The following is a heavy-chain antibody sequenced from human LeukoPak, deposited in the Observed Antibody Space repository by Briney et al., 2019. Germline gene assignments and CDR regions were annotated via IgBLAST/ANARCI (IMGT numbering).Heavy chain of an antibody. Sequence: GGSLRLSCAASGFTFSSYSMNWVRQAPGKGLEWVSSISSSSSYIYYADSVKGRFTISRDNAKNSLYLQMNSLRAEDTAVYYCARDRGGSYSAIDYWGQGTLVTVSS. CDR3: ARDRGGSYSAIDY. CDR2: ISSSSSYI. CDR1: GFTFSSYS. V-gene: IGHV3-21*01. D-gene: IGHD1-26*01. J-gene: IGHJ4*02.